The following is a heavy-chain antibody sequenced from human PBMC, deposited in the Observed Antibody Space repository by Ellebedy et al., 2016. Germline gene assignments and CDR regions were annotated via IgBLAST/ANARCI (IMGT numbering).Heavy chain of an antibody. Sequence: ASVKVSCKASGYTFTSYAMHWVRQAPGQRLEWMGRIIPILGIANYAQKFQGRVTITADKSTSTAYMELSSLRAEDTAVYYCARKYIYGFDWGQGTLVTVSS. CDR2: IIPILGIA. CDR1: GYTFTSYA. J-gene: IGHJ4*02. D-gene: IGHD5-18*01. CDR3: ARKYIYGFD. V-gene: IGHV1-69*04.